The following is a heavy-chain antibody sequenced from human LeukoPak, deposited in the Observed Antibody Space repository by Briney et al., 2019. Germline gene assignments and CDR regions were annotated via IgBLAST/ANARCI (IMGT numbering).Heavy chain of an antibody. D-gene: IGHD4-11*01. J-gene: IGHJ4*02. CDR3: ARLGDDYSNYVIGY. CDR2: IYYSGST. V-gene: IGHV4-39*01. Sequence: SETLSLTCTVSGGSISSNNYYWGWLRQPPGKGLEWIGNIYYSGSTYYNPSLKSRVSISVDTSKNQFSLRLSSVTAADTAVYYCARLGDDYSNYVIGYWGQGTLVTVSS. CDR1: GGSISSNNYY.